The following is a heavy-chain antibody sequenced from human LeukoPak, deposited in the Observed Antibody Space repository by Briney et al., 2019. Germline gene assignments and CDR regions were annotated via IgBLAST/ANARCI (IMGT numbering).Heavy chain of an antibody. J-gene: IGHJ4*02. D-gene: IGHD3-22*01. CDR2: ISAYNGNT. V-gene: IGHV1-18*01. CDR1: GYTFTSYG. Sequence: GASVKVSCKASGYTFTSYGISWVRQTPGQGLEWMGWISAYNGNTNYAQKLQGRVTMTTDTSTSTAYMELRSLRSDDTAVYYCARDTYDSSGYSFDYWGQGTLVTVSS. CDR3: ARDTYDSSGYSFDY.